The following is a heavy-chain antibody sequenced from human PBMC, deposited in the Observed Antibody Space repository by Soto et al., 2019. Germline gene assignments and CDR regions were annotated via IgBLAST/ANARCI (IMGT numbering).Heavy chain of an antibody. J-gene: IGHJ4*02. CDR3: ARLVSDNWNYGAYYFDY. V-gene: IGHV4-31*03. D-gene: IGHD1-7*01. CDR2: IYYSGST. CDR1: GGSISGAGYY. Sequence: QVQLQESGPGLVKPSQTLSLTCTVSGGSISGAGYYWSCIRQHPGKGLEWIGYIYYSGSTYYNPSLKSRLTMSVDTSKNQFSLKLSSVTAADTAVYYCARLVSDNWNYGAYYFDYWGQGTLVTVSS.